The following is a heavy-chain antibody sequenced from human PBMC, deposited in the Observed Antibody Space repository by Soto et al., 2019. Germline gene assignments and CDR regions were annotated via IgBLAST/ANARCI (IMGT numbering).Heavy chain of an antibody. CDR2: ISAYNGNT. Sequence: GASVKVSCKASGYTLTSYGISWVRQAPGQGLEWMGWISAYNGNTNYAQKIQGRVTMTTDTSTSTAYMEQRSLRSDDTAVYYCARGAGDIVVVVAATGDDAFDIWGQGTMVTVSS. J-gene: IGHJ3*02. D-gene: IGHD2-15*01. CDR3: ARGAGDIVVVVAATGDDAFDI. CDR1: GYTLTSYG. V-gene: IGHV1-18*01.